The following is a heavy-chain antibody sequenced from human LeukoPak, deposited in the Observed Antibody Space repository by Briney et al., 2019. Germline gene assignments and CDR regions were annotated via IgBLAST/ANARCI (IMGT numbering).Heavy chain of an antibody. Sequence: GGSLRLSCAASGFTFSSYAMSWVRQAPGKGLEWVAVIWYDGSKKYYADSVKGRFTISRDNSKNTRYLQMNSLRAEDTAVYYCARLSGSFLDYWGQGTLVTVSS. D-gene: IGHD1-26*01. CDR1: GFTFSSYA. CDR2: IWYDGSKK. J-gene: IGHJ4*02. CDR3: ARLSGSFLDY. V-gene: IGHV3-33*08.